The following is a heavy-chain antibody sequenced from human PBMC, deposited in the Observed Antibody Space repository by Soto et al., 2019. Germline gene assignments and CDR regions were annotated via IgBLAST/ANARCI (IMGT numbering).Heavy chain of an antibody. D-gene: IGHD4-17*01. CDR1: GFTVSSNY. CDR2: IYSGGST. J-gene: IGHJ4*02. V-gene: IGHV3-66*01. Sequence: EVQLVESGGGLVQPGGSLRLSCAASGFTVSSNYMSWVRQAPGKGLEWVSVIYSGGSTYYADSVKGRFTISRDNSKNTLSLQMNSLRAEDTAVYYCARAFQNDYEDYWGQGTLVTVSS. CDR3: ARAFQNDYEDY.